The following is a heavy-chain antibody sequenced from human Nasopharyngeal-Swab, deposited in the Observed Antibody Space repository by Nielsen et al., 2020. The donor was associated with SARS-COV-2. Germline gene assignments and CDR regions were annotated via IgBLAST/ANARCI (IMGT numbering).Heavy chain of an antibody. CDR2: IWYDGSNK. Sequence: GGSLRLSCAASGFTFSSYGMHWVRQAPGKGLEWVAVIWYDGSNKYYADSVKGRFTISRDNSKNTLYLQMNSLRAEDTAVYYCARDLAFQGSSWYDFDYWGQGTLVTVSS. D-gene: IGHD6-13*01. J-gene: IGHJ4*02. V-gene: IGHV3-33*01. CDR1: GFTFSSYG. CDR3: ARDLAFQGSSWYDFDY.